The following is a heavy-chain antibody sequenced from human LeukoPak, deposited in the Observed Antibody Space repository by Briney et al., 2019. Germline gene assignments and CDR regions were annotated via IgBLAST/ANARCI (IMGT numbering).Heavy chain of an antibody. J-gene: IGHJ4*02. CDR3: AKDSSKIWFGELDY. CDR2: ISSSSSTI. Sequence: GGSLRLSCAASGFTFSSYSMNWVRQAPGKGLEWVSYISSSSSTIYYADSVRGRFTISRDNSKNTLYLQMNSLRTEDTAVYYCAKDSSKIWFGELDYWGQGTLVTVSS. D-gene: IGHD3-10*01. CDR1: GFTFSSYS. V-gene: IGHV3-48*01.